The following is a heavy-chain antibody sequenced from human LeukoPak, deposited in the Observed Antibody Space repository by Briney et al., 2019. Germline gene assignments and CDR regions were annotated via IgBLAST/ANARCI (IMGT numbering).Heavy chain of an antibody. J-gene: IGHJ6*03. D-gene: IGHD3-3*01. V-gene: IGHV3-23*01. CDR1: GFTFSSYA. CDR3: ARALYDYDFWSGYYYYYYMDV. Sequence: PGGSLRLSCAASGFTFSSYAMSWVRQAPGKGLEWVSAISGSGGSTYYAGSVKGRFTISRDNSKNTLYLQMNSLRAEDTAVYYCARALYDYDFWSGYYYYYYMDVWGKGTTVTVSS. CDR2: ISGSGGST.